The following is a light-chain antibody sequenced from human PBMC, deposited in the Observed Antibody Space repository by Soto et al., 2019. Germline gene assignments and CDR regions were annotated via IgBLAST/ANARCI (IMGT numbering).Light chain of an antibody. J-gene: IGLJ1*01. V-gene: IGLV1-44*01. CDR1: GSNIGSNA. Sequence: QSVLTQPPSASGTPGQRITISCSGSGSNIGSNAVTWYHQLPRTAPKLLIYTNNQRPSGVPDRFSGSKSGTSASLAISGLQSGDEADYYCATWDDSLNGYVFVTGTKGTVL. CDR3: ATWDDSLNGYV. CDR2: TNN.